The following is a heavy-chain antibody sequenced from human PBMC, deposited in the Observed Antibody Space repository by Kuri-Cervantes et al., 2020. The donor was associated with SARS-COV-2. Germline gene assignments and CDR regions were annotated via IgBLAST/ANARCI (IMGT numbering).Heavy chain of an antibody. J-gene: IGHJ4*02. CDR3: AKDRGAYQNALAY. CDR2: IRYDGNSK. CDR1: GFPFSSYG. D-gene: IGHD1-26*01. Sequence: GGSLRLSCAASGFPFSSYGMHWVRQTPGKGLDWVAFIRYDGNSKFYADSVKGRFTISRDNSRNALFLQMSGLKSEDTSIYYCAKDRGAYQNALAYWGQGTLVTVSS. V-gene: IGHV3-30*02.